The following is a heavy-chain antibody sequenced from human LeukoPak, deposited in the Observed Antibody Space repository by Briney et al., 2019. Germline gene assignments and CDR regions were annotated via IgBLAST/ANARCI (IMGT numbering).Heavy chain of an antibody. CDR2: ISSSSSYI. Sequence: GGSLRLSCAASGFTFSSYSMNWVRQAPGKGLEWVSSISSSSSYIYYADSVKGRFTISRDNAKNSLYLQMNSLRAEDTAVYYCARDPREGNFPYYYYYYMDVWGKGTTVTVSS. CDR3: ARDPREGNFPYYYYYYMDV. D-gene: IGHD4-23*01. V-gene: IGHV3-21*01. CDR1: GFTFSSYS. J-gene: IGHJ6*03.